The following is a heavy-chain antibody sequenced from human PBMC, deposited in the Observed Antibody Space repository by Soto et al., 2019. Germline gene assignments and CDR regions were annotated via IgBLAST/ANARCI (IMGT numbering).Heavy chain of an antibody. V-gene: IGHV3-74*01. D-gene: IGHD3-22*01. J-gene: IGHJ4*02. CDR3: TGPRYDGSGTAFDY. CDR1: GLTFSRYW. Sequence: EVPLVESGGGLVEPGGSLRVPFAASGLTFSRYWMHWVRQVPGKGLGWVSRISGDGSTTSYADSVRGRFTISRDNAKNTLYLQMNSLIAEDTALYYCTGPRYDGSGTAFDYWGQGALVTVSA. CDR2: ISGDGSTT.